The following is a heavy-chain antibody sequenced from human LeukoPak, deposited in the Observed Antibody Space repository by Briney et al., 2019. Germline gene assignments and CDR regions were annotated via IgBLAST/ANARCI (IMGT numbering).Heavy chain of an antibody. CDR1: GFTISSCE. Sequence: GGSLRLSCAASGFTISSCEMNWVRQAPGKGLEWVSYISSSGSTIYYADSVKGRFTISRDNAKNSLYLQMNSLRAEDTAVYYCAELGITMIGGVWGKGTTVTISS. J-gene: IGHJ6*04. CDR2: ISSSGSTI. D-gene: IGHD3-10*02. V-gene: IGHV3-48*03. CDR3: AELGITMIGGV.